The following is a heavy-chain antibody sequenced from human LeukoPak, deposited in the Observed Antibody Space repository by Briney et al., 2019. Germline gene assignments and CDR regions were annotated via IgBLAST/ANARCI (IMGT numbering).Heavy chain of an antibody. J-gene: IGHJ4*02. CDR1: GDSISSYS. Sequence: KSSETLSLTCTASGDSISSYSWNWIRQPPGKGLEWIGYIYYSGTTDYNPSLKSRVTISVDTPHQFSLRLSSVTAADTAVYYCARARDAYDSFDNWGQGTLVTVSS. CDR3: ARARDAYDSFDN. V-gene: IGHV4-59*01. CDR2: IYYSGTT. D-gene: IGHD3-22*01.